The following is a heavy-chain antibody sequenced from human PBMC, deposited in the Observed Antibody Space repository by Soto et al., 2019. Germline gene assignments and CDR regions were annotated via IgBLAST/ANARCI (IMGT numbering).Heavy chain of an antibody. CDR1: GGCSISKEYY. V-gene: IGHV4-31*03. Sequence: LSGKCIVFGGCSISKEYYWSWLRHRPGKGLDWIGYTYFSKSTYYNPSLKSRVTISVDASKNQFSLKLDSVTAADTAVYYCARGREVVFQADYGLGVW. D-gene: IGHD3-22*01. CDR2: TYFSKST. J-gene: IGHJ6*01. CDR3: ARGREVVFQADYGLGV.